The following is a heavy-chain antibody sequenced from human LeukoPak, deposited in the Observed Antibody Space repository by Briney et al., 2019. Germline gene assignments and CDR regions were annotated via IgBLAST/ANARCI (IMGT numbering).Heavy chain of an antibody. D-gene: IGHD1-7*01. Sequence: SETLSLTCTVSGGSISSYYWSWIRQPAGKGLEWIGRIYTSGSTNYNPSLKSRVTMSVDTSKNQFSLKLSSVTAADTAVYYCARAVELRPIMHNWFDPWGQGTLVTVSS. J-gene: IGHJ5*02. CDR1: GGSISSYY. CDR2: IYTSGST. V-gene: IGHV4-4*07. CDR3: ARAVELRPIMHNWFDP.